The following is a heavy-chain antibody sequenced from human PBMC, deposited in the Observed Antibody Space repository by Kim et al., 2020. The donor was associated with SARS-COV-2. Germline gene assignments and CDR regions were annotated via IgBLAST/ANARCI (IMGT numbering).Heavy chain of an antibody. CDR2: IYSGGST. CDR3: ARSWFDP. CDR1: GFTVSSNY. V-gene: IGHV3-66*01. J-gene: IGHJ5*02. Sequence: GGSLRLSCAASGFTVSSNYMSWVRQAPGKGLEWVSVIYSGGSTYYEDSVKGSFTISRDNSKNTLYLQMNSLRAEDTAVYYCARSWFDPWGQGTLVTVSS.